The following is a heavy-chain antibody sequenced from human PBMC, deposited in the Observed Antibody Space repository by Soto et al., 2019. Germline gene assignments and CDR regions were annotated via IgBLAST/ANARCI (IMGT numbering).Heavy chain of an antibody. Sequence: PSETLSLTCTVSGGSISSGGYYWSWIRQHPGKGLEWIGYIYYSGSTYYNPSLKSRVTISVDTSKNQFSLKLSSVTAADTAVYYCARDSFYYEFWSGYSGLRYYYYGMDVWGQGTTVTVSS. D-gene: IGHD3-3*01. J-gene: IGHJ6*02. CDR3: ARDSFYYEFWSGYSGLRYYYYGMDV. CDR1: GGSISSGGYY. V-gene: IGHV4-31*03. CDR2: IYYSGST.